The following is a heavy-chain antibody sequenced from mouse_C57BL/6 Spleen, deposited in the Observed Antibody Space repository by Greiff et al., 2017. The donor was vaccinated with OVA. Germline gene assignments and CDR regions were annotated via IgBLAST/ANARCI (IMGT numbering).Heavy chain of an antibody. CDR2: IRNKANGYTT. Sequence: EVQGVESGGGLVQPGGSLSLSCAASGFTFTDYYMRWVRQPPGKALEWLGFIRNKANGYTTEYSASVKGRFTISRDNSQSILYLQRNALRAENSATYYGARSPLLRLYAMDYWGQGTSVTVSS. J-gene: IGHJ4*01. V-gene: IGHV7-3*01. CDR3: ARSPLLRLYAMDY. D-gene: IGHD1-1*01. CDR1: GFTFTDYY.